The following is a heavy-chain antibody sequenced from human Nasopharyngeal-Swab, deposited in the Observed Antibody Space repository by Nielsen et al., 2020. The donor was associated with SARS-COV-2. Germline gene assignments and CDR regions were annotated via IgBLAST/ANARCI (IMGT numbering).Heavy chain of an antibody. V-gene: IGHV4-34*01. CDR2: INHSGST. CDR3: ALDYYDSSGYSRPNDY. D-gene: IGHD3-22*01. Sequence: WIRQPPGKGLEWIGEINHSGSTNYNPSLKSRVTISVDTFKNQFSLKLSSVTAADTAVYYCALDYYDSSGYSRPNDYWGQGTLVTVSS. J-gene: IGHJ4*02.